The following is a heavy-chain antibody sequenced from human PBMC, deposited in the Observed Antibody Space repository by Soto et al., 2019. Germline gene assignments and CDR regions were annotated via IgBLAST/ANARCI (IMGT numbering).Heavy chain of an antibody. V-gene: IGHV3-23*01. CDR3: AKKGLGSLATYCTTGDCHYAFDV. CDR2: ISGGGDGT. D-gene: IGHD2-8*01. J-gene: IGHJ3*01. CDR1: GFTFYNYA. Sequence: EVQLLESGGGLVRPGGSLRLSCAASGFTFYNYAMNWVRQAPGKGLEWVSTISGGGDGTYYADSVKGRFTISRDNSRNTVYLQMTSLRAEDTAVYYCAKKGLGSLATYCTTGDCHYAFDVWGQGTLVNVSS.